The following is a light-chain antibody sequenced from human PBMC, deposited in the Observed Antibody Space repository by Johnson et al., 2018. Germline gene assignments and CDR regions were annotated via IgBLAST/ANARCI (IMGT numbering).Light chain of an antibody. CDR1: SSNIGNNY. CDR3: GTWDSSLSAGNV. V-gene: IGLV1-51*02. J-gene: IGLJ1*01. Sequence: QSVLTQPPSVSAAPGQKVTISCSGSSSNIGNNYVSWYQQLPGTAPKLLIYESNKRPSGIPDRFYGSKSGTSATLGITGLQTGDEADYYCGTWDSSLSAGNVFGTGTKVTVL. CDR2: ESN.